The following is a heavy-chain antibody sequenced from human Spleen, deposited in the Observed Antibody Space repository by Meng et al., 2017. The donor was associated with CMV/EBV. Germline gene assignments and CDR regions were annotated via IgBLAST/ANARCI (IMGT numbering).Heavy chain of an antibody. CDR1: GFTFSSYA. CDR3: ARGRGVLVVASEAFDI. V-gene: IGHV3-30-3*01. Sequence: GGSLRLSCAAPGFTFSSYAMHWVRQAPGKGLEWVAVISYDGSNKYYADSVKGRFNISRDNSKTTLYLQMNSLRAEDTAVYYCARGRGVLVVASEAFDIWGQGTMVTVSS. D-gene: IGHD2-15*01. CDR2: ISYDGSNK. J-gene: IGHJ3*02.